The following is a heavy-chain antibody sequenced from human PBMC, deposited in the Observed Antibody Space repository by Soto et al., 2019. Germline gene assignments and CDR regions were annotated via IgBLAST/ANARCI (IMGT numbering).Heavy chain of an antibody. CDR1: GFTFSSYA. J-gene: IGHJ6*02. Sequence: GGSLRLSCAASGFTFSSYAMSWVRQAPGKGLEWVSAISGSGGSTYYADSVKGRFTIYRDNSKNTQYLKMNSLRAEDTAVYYCAKEKEEVAYYYCYYGMDVWGQGTTVTVSS. CDR2: ISGSGGST. CDR3: AKEKEEVAYYYCYYGMDV. D-gene: IGHD2-15*01. V-gene: IGHV3-23*01.